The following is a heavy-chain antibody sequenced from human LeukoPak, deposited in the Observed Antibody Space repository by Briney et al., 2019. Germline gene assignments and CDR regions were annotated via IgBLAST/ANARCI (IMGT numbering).Heavy chain of an antibody. Sequence: GGSLRLSCAASGFTFSSYTMIWVRQAPGQGLEWVSSISSRRSYYADSVTGRFTISRGNAKNSLYLQMNSLRVEDTAVYYCVREGGGGYSYDYWGQGTLVTVSS. J-gene: IGHJ4*02. CDR3: VREGGGGYSYDY. V-gene: IGHV3-21*01. D-gene: IGHD5-18*01. CDR2: ISSRRS. CDR1: GFTFSSYT.